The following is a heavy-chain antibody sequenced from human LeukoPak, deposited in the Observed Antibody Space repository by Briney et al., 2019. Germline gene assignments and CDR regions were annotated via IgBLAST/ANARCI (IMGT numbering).Heavy chain of an antibody. V-gene: IGHV1-46*01. CDR3: TRAFDP. CDR1: GYTFTDYY. J-gene: IGHJ5*02. CDR2: INPSGGLT. Sequence: GASVKVSCKASGYTFTDYYFYWVRQAPGQGLEWMGAINPSGGLTRYAQKFQGRVTMTTDTSTTTVYMKLAGLKSDDTAVYFCTRAFDPWGQGTRVTVSS.